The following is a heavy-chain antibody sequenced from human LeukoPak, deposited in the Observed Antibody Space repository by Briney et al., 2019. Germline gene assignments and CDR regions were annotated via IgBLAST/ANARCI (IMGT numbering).Heavy chain of an antibody. CDR2: INHSGST. Sequence: SETLSLTCAVYGGSFSGYYWSWIRQPPGKGLGWIGEINHSGSTNYNPSLKSRVTISVDTSKNQFSLKLSSVTAADTAVYYCARPYCSGGSCSNWFDPWGQGTLVTVSS. V-gene: IGHV4-34*01. J-gene: IGHJ5*02. CDR1: GGSFSGYY. CDR3: ARPYCSGGSCSNWFDP. D-gene: IGHD2-15*01.